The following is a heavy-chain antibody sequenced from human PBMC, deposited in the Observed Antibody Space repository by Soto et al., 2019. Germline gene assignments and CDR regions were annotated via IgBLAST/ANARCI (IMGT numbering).Heavy chain of an antibody. CDR2: IRGDGGQT. CDR3: ARDVGLDSDDFFAY. D-gene: IGHD3-9*01. CDR1: GFTSTSYG. V-gene: IGHV3-23*01. Sequence: VQLFASGGGSARPGGSLRLSCTASGFTSTSYGMGWVRQAPGRGLRWVSTIRGDGGQTHYTDSVKGRFSISRDNSKNTVYLQMDSLRAEDTAMYFCARDVGLDSDDFFAYWGQGTQVTVSS. J-gene: IGHJ4*02.